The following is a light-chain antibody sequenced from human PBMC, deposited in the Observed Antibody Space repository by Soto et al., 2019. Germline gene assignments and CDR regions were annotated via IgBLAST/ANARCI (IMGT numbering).Light chain of an antibody. J-gene: IGKJ4*01. Sequence: IVMTQSPATLSVSPGETATLSCRASQSVTNNLAWYQQKPGQAPRLLIYAASTRFTSIPTRFSGSRSGTEFTLTISRLQSEDFAVYYCLYYNNWPLTFGGGTKVDIK. CDR2: AAS. V-gene: IGKV3-15*01. CDR3: LYYNNWPLT. CDR1: QSVTNN.